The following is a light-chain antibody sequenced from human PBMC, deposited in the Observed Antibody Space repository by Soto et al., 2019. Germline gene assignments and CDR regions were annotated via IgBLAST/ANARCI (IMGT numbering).Light chain of an antibody. CDR3: AAWDDSLNGYV. CDR2: SNN. Sequence: QLVLTQPPSASGTPGQRVTISCSGSSSNIGSNTVNWYQQHPGTAPKLLIYSNNQRPSGVPDRFSGSKSGTSASLAISGLQSEDEADYYCAAWDDSLNGYVFGTGTKFTVL. J-gene: IGLJ1*01. V-gene: IGLV1-44*01. CDR1: SSNIGSNT.